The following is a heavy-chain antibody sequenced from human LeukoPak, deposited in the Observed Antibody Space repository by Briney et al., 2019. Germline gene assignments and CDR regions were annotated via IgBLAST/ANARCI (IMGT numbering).Heavy chain of an antibody. CDR3: AKDMQQWLVGVTYFDY. J-gene: IGHJ4*02. CDR2: ISGSGGST. V-gene: IGHV3-23*01. Sequence: PGGFLRLSCAASGFTFSSYAMSWVRQAPGKGLEWVSAISGSGGSTYYADSVKGRFTISRDNSKNTLYLQMNSLRAEDTAVYYCAKDMQQWLVGVTYFDYWGQGTLVTVSS. D-gene: IGHD6-19*01. CDR1: GFTFSSYA.